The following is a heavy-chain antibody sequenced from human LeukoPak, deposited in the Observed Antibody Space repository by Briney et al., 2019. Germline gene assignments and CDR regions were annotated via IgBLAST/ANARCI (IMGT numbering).Heavy chain of an antibody. CDR2: INRNNGKT. CDR1: GDRSSTYG. D-gene: IGHD3-10*01. J-gene: IGHJ4*02. CDR3: TRDLGVTAKDPFEY. V-gene: IGHV1-18*01. Sequence: PSVKVSCKISGDRSSTYGINWVRQAPGQGLEWLGWINRNNGKTKYGQKFQGRVTMTRDTDTTTYYMEMRSLRSDDTAIYYCTRDLGVTAKDPFEYWGQGTLVTVTS.